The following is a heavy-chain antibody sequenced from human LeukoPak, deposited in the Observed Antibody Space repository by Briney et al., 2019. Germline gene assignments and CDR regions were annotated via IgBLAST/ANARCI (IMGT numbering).Heavy chain of an antibody. CDR2: IFYSGST. CDR3: ARERRHSSSWCFDY. Sequence: PSETLSLTCTVSGGSVSGYYWSWIRQPPGKGLKWIGYIFYSGSTNYNPSLKSRVSISVDTSKNQFSLKLSSVTAADTAVYYCARERRHSSSWCFDYWGQGTLVTVSS. CDR1: GGSVSGYY. V-gene: IGHV4-59*02. J-gene: IGHJ4*02. D-gene: IGHD6-13*01.